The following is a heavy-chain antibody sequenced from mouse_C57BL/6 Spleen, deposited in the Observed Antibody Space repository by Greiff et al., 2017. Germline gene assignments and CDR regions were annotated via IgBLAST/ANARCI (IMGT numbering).Heavy chain of an antibody. CDR1: GFTFSSYA. J-gene: IGHJ1*03. CDR2: ISDGGSYT. CDR3: ARDIDV. Sequence: EVQGVESGGGLVKPGGSLKLSCAASGFTFSSYAMSWVRQTPEKRLEWVATISDGGSYTYYPDNVKGRFTISRDNAKNNLYLQMSHLKSEDTAMYYCARDIDVWGTGTTVTVSS. V-gene: IGHV5-4*01.